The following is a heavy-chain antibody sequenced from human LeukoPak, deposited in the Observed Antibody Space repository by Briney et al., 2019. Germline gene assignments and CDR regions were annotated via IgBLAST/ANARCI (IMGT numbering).Heavy chain of an antibody. CDR2: IRSDGSIK. CDR1: GFTFSSYG. CDR3: AKDLPAAYFDY. D-gene: IGHD2-2*01. J-gene: IGHJ4*02. V-gene: IGHV3-30*02. Sequence: GGSLRLSCAASGFTFSSYGMHWVRQAPGKGLEWVAFIRSDGSIKYYADSVKGRFTISRDNSKNTLHPQMNSLRAEDTAVYYCAKDLPAAYFDYWGQGTLVTVSS.